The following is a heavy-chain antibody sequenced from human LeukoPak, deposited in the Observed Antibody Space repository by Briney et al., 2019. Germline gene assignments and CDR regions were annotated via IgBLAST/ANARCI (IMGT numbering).Heavy chain of an antibody. D-gene: IGHD2-2*01. Sequence: GGSLRLSCAASGFTFSSYAMSWVRQAPGRGLEWVSAISGSGGSTYYADSVKGRFTISRDNSKNTLYLQMNSLRAEDTAAYYCARNEKDAYYFDYWGQGTLVTVSS. J-gene: IGHJ4*02. CDR1: GFTFSSYA. V-gene: IGHV3-23*01. CDR3: ARNEKDAYYFDY. CDR2: ISGSGGST.